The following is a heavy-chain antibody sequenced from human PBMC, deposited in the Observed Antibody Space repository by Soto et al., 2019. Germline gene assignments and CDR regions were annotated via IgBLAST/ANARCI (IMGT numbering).Heavy chain of an antibody. J-gene: IGHJ5*02. CDR3: AIVPGP. Sequence: QLLLQESGSGLVKPSQTLALTCAVSGGSISSGGYSWSWIRQPPGKGLEWIGYIYHSGSTYYNPSLKSRVTISVDRSKNQFSLKLSSVTAADTAVYYCAIVPGPWGQGTLVTVSS. CDR2: IYHSGST. CDR1: GGSISSGGYS. V-gene: IGHV4-30-2*01.